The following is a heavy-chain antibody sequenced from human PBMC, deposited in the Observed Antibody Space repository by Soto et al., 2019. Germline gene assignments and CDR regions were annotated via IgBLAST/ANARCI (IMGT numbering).Heavy chain of an antibody. CDR3: ARHGRSSSWYEKGFDP. Sequence: QLQLQESGPGLVKPSETLSLTCTVSGGSISSSSYYWGWIRQPPGKGLEWIGSIYYSGSTYYNPSLKSRGTISVDTSKNQFSLKLSSVTAADTAVYYCARHGRSSSWYEKGFDPWGQGTLVTVSS. CDR2: IYYSGST. D-gene: IGHD6-13*01. CDR1: GGSISSSSYY. V-gene: IGHV4-39*01. J-gene: IGHJ5*02.